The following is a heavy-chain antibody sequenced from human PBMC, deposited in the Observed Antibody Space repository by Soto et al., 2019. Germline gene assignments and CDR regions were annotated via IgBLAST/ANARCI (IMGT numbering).Heavy chain of an antibody. CDR3: ARAGDSGYDYNPYYYYGMDV. V-gene: IGHV1-2*04. J-gene: IGHJ6*02. CDR2: INPNSGGT. D-gene: IGHD5-12*01. CDR1: GYTFTGYY. Sequence: ASVKVSCKASGYTFTGYYTHWVRQAPGQGLEWMGWINPNSGGTNYAQKFQGWVTMTRDTSISTAYMELSRLRSDDTAVYYCARAGDSGYDYNPYYYYGMDVWGQGTTVTVSS.